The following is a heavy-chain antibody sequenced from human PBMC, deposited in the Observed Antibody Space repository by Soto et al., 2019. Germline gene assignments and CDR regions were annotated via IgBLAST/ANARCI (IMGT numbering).Heavy chain of an antibody. J-gene: IGHJ5*02. Sequence: SETLSLTCTVSGGSITSSSYYWGWIRQPPGKGLEWIGAVSSSGSTYYNASLKSRVTISVDTSKNHFSLKLTSVTAADTAVYYCASYCSTASCYRRAFDPWGQGTLVTVSS. V-gene: IGHV4-39*01. CDR2: VSSSGST. CDR1: GGSITSSSYY. CDR3: ASYCSTASCYRRAFDP. D-gene: IGHD2-2*01.